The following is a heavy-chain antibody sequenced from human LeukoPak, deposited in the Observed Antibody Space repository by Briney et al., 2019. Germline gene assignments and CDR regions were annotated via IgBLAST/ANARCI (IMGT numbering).Heavy chain of an antibody. Sequence: GGSLRLSCAASAFTFSTYSMHWVRQAPGKGLVWVSYIKPDGSYAGYADSVKGRFTISRDNAKNTLYLQMNSLRAEDTAVYYCAREAGGGYSYGYVDWGQGTLVTVSS. V-gene: IGHV3-74*01. D-gene: IGHD5-18*01. CDR3: AREAGGGYSYGYVD. J-gene: IGHJ4*02. CDR1: AFTFSTYS. CDR2: IKPDGSYA.